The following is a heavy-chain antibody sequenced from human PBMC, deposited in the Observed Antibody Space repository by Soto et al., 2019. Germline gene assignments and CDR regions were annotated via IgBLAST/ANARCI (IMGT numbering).Heavy chain of an antibody. CDR3: ARGSSSSARYMDV. V-gene: IGHV3-53*02. CDR2: IYSGGST. D-gene: IGHD6-25*01. Sequence: EVQLVETGGGLIQPGGSLRLCCEASGFIVSSTYMNWVRQAPGKGLEWVSVIYSGGSTYYADSVKGRFTISRDNSENTLFLQMNGLRAEDTAVYYCARGSSSSARYMDVWGKGTTVTVSS. CDR1: GFIVSSTY. J-gene: IGHJ6*03.